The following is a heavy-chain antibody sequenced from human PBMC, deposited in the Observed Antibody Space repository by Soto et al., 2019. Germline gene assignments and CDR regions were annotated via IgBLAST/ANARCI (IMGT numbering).Heavy chain of an antibody. CDR3: ARTFGNRYYPYCMDV. J-gene: IGHJ6*03. V-gene: IGHV4-34*01. CDR1: GGSFSGYY. Sequence: SETLSLSCAVYGGSFSGYYWSWIRQPPGKGLEWIGEINHSGSTNYNPSLKSRVTISVDTSKNQFSLKLSSVTAADTAVYYCARTFGNRYYPYCMDVWGKGTTVTVSS. D-gene: IGHD3-10*01. CDR2: INHSGST.